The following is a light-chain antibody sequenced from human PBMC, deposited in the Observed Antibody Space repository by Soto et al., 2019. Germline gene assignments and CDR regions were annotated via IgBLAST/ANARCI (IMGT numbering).Light chain of an antibody. Sequence: EIVMTRSPATLSVSPGERATLSCRASQSLSSNLAWYQQKPGQAPRLLIYGASTRATGIPARFSGSGSGTEFTLTISSLQSEDFAVYYCQQYNNWPPWTFGQGTKVDIK. J-gene: IGKJ1*01. CDR3: QQYNNWPPWT. CDR2: GAS. CDR1: QSLSSN. V-gene: IGKV3-15*01.